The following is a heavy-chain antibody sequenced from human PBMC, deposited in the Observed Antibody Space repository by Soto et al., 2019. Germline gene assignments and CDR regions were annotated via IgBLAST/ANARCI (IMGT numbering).Heavy chain of an antibody. CDR3: AKGGWYTSSSRSYC. CDR2: INQDGGAR. V-gene: IGHV3-7*01. Sequence: EVQLVESGGGLVQPGGSLRLSCEASGFTFSYHWMSWVRQAPGKGLEWVANINQDGGARFYVDSVKGRFTISRDNAKNSLYLQMNSHRTEDAAVYYCAKGGWYTSSSRSYCWGQGTLVTVSS. CDR1: GFTFSYHW. D-gene: IGHD6-6*01. J-gene: IGHJ4*02.